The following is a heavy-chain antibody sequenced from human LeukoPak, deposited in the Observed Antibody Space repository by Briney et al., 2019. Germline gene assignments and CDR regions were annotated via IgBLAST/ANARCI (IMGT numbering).Heavy chain of an antibody. CDR3: ARAEYSGGYPLDY. CDR2: INPNSGGT. J-gene: IGHJ4*02. CDR1: GYTFTGYY. D-gene: IGHD1-26*01. V-gene: IGHV1-2*02. Sequence: ASVKVSCKASGYTFTGYYMHWVRQAPGQGLEWMGWINPNSGGTNYAQKFQGRVTMTRDTSISTAYMELSRLRSDDTAVYYCARAEYSGGYPLDYWGQGTLVTVSS.